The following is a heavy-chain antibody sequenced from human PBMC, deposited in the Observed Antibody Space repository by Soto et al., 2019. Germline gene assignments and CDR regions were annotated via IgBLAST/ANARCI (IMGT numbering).Heavy chain of an antibody. CDR1: GDSIRGGGHY. V-gene: IGHV4-31*03. CDR2: VYHSGST. CDR3: ARDTGLAPTVWGY. Sequence: QVQLQESGPGLVKPSQTLSLTCSVSGDSIRGGGHYWNWIRQFPGKGLEWIGYVYHSGSTHYNPSLRGRLTISIYTSKNQFSLRLISVTAADTALYYCARDTGLAPTVWGYWGNGTQVTVSS. J-gene: IGHJ4*03. D-gene: IGHD7-27*01.